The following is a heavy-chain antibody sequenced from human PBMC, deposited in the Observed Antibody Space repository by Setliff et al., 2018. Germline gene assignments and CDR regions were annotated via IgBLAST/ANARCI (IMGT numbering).Heavy chain of an antibody. V-gene: IGHV3-48*01. J-gene: IGHJ4*02. CDR2: SSSSSSTI. CDR3: ARDGCSSTSCPFDF. Sequence: GGSLRLSCAASGFTFSSYSMNWVSQAPGKGLEWVSYSSSSSSTIYYADSVKGRFTISRDNAKNSLYLQMNSLRAEDTAVYYCARDGCSSTSCPFDFWVQGTLVTVSS. D-gene: IGHD2-2*01. CDR1: GFTFSSYS.